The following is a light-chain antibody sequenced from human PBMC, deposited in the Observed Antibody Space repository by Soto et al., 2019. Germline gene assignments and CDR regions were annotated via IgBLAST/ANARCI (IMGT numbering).Light chain of an antibody. CDR3: QQYNSIPCT. CDR1: QSISSW. J-gene: IGKJ2*01. Sequence: DIQMTQSPSTLSASVGDRVTITCRASQSISSWLAWYQQKPGKAPKLLIYDASSLESGVPSRFSGSGSGTEFTLTISSLQPDDFATYYCQQYNSIPCTFGQGTKLEIK. CDR2: DAS. V-gene: IGKV1-5*01.